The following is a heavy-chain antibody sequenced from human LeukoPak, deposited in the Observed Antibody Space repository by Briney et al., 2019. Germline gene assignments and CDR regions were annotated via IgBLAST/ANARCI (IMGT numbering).Heavy chain of an antibody. D-gene: IGHD3-22*01. CDR3: AREETYYYDSSGSPNWFDP. J-gene: IGHJ5*02. CDR2: ISYDGSNK. CDR1: GFTFSSYG. V-gene: IGHV3-30*03. Sequence: GRSLRLSCAASGFTFSSYGMHWVRQAPGKGLEWVAVISYDGSNKYYADSVKGRFTISRDNSKNTLYLQMNSLRAEDTAVYYCAREETYYYDSSGSPNWFDPWGQGTLVTVSS.